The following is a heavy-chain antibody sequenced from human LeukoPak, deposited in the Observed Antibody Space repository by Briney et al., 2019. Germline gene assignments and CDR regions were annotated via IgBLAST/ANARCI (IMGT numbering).Heavy chain of an antibody. Sequence: GGSLRLSCAASGFTFSSYAMNWVRQAPGKGLEWVSIISSSDNSTYYADSVKGRFTISRDNAKNSLYLQMNSLRAEDTAVYYCARADGVYYYDSSGYNYYGMDVWGQGTTVTVSS. CDR1: GFTFSSYA. V-gene: IGHV3-21*04. J-gene: IGHJ6*02. D-gene: IGHD3-22*01. CDR2: ISSSDNST. CDR3: ARADGVYYYDSSGYNYYGMDV.